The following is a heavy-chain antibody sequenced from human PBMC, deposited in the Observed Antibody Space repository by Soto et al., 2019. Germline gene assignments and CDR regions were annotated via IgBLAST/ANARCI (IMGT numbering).Heavy chain of an antibody. V-gene: IGHV1-18*01. CDR3: ATGGTPIDS. J-gene: IGHJ4*02. Sequence: QVQLVQSGAEVKKPGASVKVSCKASGYTFTNFGISWVRQAPGQGLEWMGWISAYNGNTNYAQNFQDIVTMTTDTSTSTAYMELRSLRAADTAVYYCATGGTPIDSWGQGTLVTVSS. D-gene: IGHD3-16*01. CDR1: GYTFTNFG. CDR2: ISAYNGNT.